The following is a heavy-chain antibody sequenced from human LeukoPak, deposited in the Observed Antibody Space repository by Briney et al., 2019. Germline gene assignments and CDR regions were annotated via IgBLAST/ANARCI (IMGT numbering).Heavy chain of an antibody. V-gene: IGHV3-30*04. CDR3: VTCLGSGYYFDY. Sequence: GRSLRLSCAASGFSFSNYAMHWVRQAPGKGLEWVSLILYDGSNEHYTDSVKGRFTISRDNSKNTLYLQMNSLRPEDTAVYYCVTCLGSGYYFDYWGQGTLVTVSS. CDR1: GFSFSNYA. CDR2: ILYDGSNE. D-gene: IGHD3-3*01. J-gene: IGHJ4*02.